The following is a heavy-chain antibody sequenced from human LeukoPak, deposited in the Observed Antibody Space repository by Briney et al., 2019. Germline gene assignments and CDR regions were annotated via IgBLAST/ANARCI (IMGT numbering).Heavy chain of an antibody. CDR2: IYYSGST. V-gene: IGHV4-59*08. J-gene: IGHJ5*02. CDR1: GASIRNYY. CDR3: ARRYSSSWYVGFFDP. D-gene: IGHD6-13*01. Sequence: SETLSLTCTVAGASIRNYYWSWIRQSPGKGLEWIGYIYYSGSTNYNPSLESRVAMSVDTSKNQFSLRLSSVTAADTAIYYCARRYSSSWYVGFFDPWGQGTLVTVSS.